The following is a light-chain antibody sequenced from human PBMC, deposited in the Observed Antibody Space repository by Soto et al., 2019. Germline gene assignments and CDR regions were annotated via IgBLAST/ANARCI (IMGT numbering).Light chain of an antibody. J-gene: IGLJ1*01. CDR1: SSDVDYYDY. CDR3: SSFTKRLTLV. Sequence: QSALTQPASVSGSPGQSITISCTGTSSDVDYYDYVSWYQQHPGKVPRLIISEVSNRPSGVSDRFSGSKSGNTASLTISGLQAEDEAHYYCSSFTKRLTLVFGGGTKVTVL. V-gene: IGLV2-14*01. CDR2: EVS.